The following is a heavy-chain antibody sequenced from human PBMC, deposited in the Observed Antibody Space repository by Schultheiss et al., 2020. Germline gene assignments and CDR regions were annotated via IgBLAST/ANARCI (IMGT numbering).Heavy chain of an antibody. CDR2: IIPIFGTA. V-gene: IGHV1-69*13. J-gene: IGHJ5*02. CDR3: ARGGIGVRYSYGYPNWFDP. D-gene: IGHD5-18*01. Sequence: SVKVSCNASGYTFTSYDINWVRQATGQGLEWMGGIIPIFGTANYAQKFQGRVTITADESTSTAYMELSSLRSEDTAVYYCARGGIGVRYSYGYPNWFDPWGQGTLVTVYS. CDR1: GYTFTSYD.